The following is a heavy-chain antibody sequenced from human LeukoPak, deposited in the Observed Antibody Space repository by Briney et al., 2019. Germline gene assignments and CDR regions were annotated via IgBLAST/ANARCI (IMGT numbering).Heavy chain of an antibody. CDR2: ISGSGGST. J-gene: IGHJ5*02. CDR3: AKGGVVPAAILLWFDP. CDR1: GFTFSSYA. Sequence: QPGGSLRLSCAASGFTFSSYAMSGVRQAPGKGLEWVSAISGSGGSTYYADSVNGRFTISRDNSKNTLYLQVNSLRAEDTAVYYCAKGGVVPAAILLWFDPWGQGTLVTVSS. D-gene: IGHD2-2*01. V-gene: IGHV3-23*01.